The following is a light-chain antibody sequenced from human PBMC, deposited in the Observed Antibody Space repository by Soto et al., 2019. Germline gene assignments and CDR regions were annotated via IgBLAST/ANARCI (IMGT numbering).Light chain of an antibody. V-gene: IGKV4-1*01. Sequence: DIVMTQSPDSLAVSLGERATINCKSSQSVLYSSKNKNYLAWYQQKPGQPPKLLIYWASTRESGVPDRFSGSGSGTDFTLTISSLQAEDVAVYYCQQYYSTPCTFGQGTKLEI. J-gene: IGKJ2*02. CDR3: QQYYSTPCT. CDR1: QSVLYSSKNKNY. CDR2: WAS.